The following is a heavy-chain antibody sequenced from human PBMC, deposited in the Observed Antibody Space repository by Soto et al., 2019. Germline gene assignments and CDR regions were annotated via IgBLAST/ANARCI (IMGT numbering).Heavy chain of an antibody. D-gene: IGHD6-13*01. CDR2: IIPIFGTA. CDR1: GGTFSSYA. Sequence: QVQLVQSGAEVKKPGSSVKVSCKASGGTFSSYAISWVRQAPGQGLEWMGGIIPIFGTANYAQKFQGRVTITADEYTSTAYMELSSLRSEDTAVYYCARDSAGRFYYYYYGMDVWGQVTTVTVSS. V-gene: IGHV1-69*01. CDR3: ARDSAGRFYYYYYGMDV. J-gene: IGHJ6*02.